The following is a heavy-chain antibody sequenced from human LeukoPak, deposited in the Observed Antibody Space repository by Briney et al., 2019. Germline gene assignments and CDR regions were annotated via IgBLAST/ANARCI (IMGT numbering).Heavy chain of an antibody. CDR1: GFFFRNCE. Sequence: GGSLRLPYAPCGFFFRNCEMMWVRQAPGQGLEWVSYISSSGTTIYYADSVEGRFTISRDNAKNSLYLQMNSLRAEDTAVYYCARRKYYYTDACGKGTTVTVSS. V-gene: IGHV3-48*03. D-gene: IGHD1-14*01. J-gene: IGHJ6*03. CDR2: ISSSGTTI. CDR3: ARRKYYYTDA.